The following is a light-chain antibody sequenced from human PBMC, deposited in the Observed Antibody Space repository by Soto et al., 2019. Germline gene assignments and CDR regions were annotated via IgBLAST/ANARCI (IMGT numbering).Light chain of an antibody. Sequence: DIQMTQSPSTLSASLGDRVTITCRASQGISNWLAWYQQKQGKAPKLLISDASSLASGVPSRFSGSGSGTEFTLTISSLQPGDFATYYCHQYGSYSRTFGQGTKVDIK. V-gene: IGKV1-5*01. CDR1: QGISNW. J-gene: IGKJ1*01. CDR3: HQYGSYSRT. CDR2: DAS.